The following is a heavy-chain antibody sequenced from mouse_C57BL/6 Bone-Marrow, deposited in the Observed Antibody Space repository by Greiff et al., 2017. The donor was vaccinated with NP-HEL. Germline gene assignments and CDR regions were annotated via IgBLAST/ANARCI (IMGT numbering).Heavy chain of an antibody. CDR1: GFTFSSSA. CDR3: ARETTVVDYYAMDY. Sequence: EVKVVESGGGLVKPGGSLKLSCAASGFTFSSSAMSWVRQTPEKRLEWVATISDGGSYTYYPDNVKGRFTISRDNAKNNLYLQMSHLKSEDTAMYYCARETTVVDYYAMDYWGQGTSVTVSS. V-gene: IGHV5-4*01. CDR2: ISDGGSYT. D-gene: IGHD1-1*01. J-gene: IGHJ4*01.